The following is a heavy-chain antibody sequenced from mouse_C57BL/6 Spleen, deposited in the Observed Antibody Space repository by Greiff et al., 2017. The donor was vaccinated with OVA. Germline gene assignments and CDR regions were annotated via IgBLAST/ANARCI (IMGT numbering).Heavy chain of an antibody. J-gene: IGHJ1*03. CDR2: ISDGGSYT. Sequence: EVKLVESGGGLVKPGGSLTLSCAASGFTFSSYAMSWVRQTPEKRLEWVATISDGGSYTYYPDNVKGRFTISRDNAKNNLYLQMSHLKSEDTAMYYCARGNYYGSTPPAFDVWGTGTTVTVSS. CDR3: ARGNYYGSTPPAFDV. D-gene: IGHD1-1*01. V-gene: IGHV5-4*03. CDR1: GFTFSSYA.